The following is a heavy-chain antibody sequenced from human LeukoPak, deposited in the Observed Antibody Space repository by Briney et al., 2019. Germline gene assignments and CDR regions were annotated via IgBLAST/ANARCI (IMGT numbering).Heavy chain of an antibody. CDR1: GYTPTELS. D-gene: IGHD3-16*02. J-gene: IGHJ4*02. CDR3: ARASIMITFGGVIVGLYYFDY. V-gene: IGHV1-24*01. CDR2: FDPEDGET. Sequence: ASVKVSCKVSGYTPTELSMHWVRQAPGKGLEWMGGFDPEDGETIYAQKFQGRVTMTEDTSTDTAYMELSSLRSEDTAVYYCARASIMITFGGVIVGLYYFDYWGQGTLVTVSS.